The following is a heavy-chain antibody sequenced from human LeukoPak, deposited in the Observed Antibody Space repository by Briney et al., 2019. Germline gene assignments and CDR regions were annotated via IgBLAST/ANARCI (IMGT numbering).Heavy chain of an antibody. CDR2: INHSGST. J-gene: IGHJ4*02. CDR3: ARVGDYYDSSGYYIPQSLVFDY. CDR1: GGSFSGYY. D-gene: IGHD3-22*01. Sequence: PSETLSLTCAVYGGSFSGYYWSWIRQPPGKGLEWIGEINHSGSTYYNPSLKSRVTISVDTSKNQFSLKLSSVTAADTAVYYCARVGDYYDSSGYYIPQSLVFDYWGQGTLVTVSS. V-gene: IGHV4-34*01.